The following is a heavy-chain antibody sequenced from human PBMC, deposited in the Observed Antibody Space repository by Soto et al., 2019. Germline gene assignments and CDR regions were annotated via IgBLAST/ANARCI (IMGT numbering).Heavy chain of an antibody. CDR3: ASWAVGANDAFDI. V-gene: IGHV3-74*01. D-gene: IGHD1-26*01. CDR2: INSDGSST. CDR1: GFTFSSYW. Sequence: GGSLRLSCAASGFTFSSYWMHWVRQAPGKGLVWVSRINSDGSSTSYADSVKGRFTISRDNAKNTLYLQMNSLRAEDTAVYYCASWAVGANDAFDIWGQGTMVTVSS. J-gene: IGHJ3*02.